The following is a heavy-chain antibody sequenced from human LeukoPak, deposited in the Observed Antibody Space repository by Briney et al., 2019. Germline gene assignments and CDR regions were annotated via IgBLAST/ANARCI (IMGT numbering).Heavy chain of an antibody. D-gene: IGHD3-10*01. CDR2: INPSSGGT. J-gene: IGHJ4*02. V-gene: IGHV1-2*02. CDR3: ARATMVRGNY. CDR1: GYTFTGYY. Sequence: ASVKVSCKASGYTFTGYYMHWVRQAPGQGLEWMGWINPSSGGTNYAQKFQGRVTMTRDTSISTAYMELSRLRSDDTTVYYCARATMVRGNYWGQGTLVTVSS.